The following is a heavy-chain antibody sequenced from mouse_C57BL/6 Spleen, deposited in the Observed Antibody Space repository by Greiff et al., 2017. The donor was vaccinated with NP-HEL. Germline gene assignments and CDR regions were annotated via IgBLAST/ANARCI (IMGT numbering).Heavy chain of an antibody. CDR3: ARRGDDDDWVDY. Sequence: QVQLQQPGAELVRPGSSVKLSCKASGYTFTSYWMHWVKQRPIQGLEWIGNIDPSDSDTHYNQTFKDKATLTVDKSSSTAYMQLSSLTSEDSAVYYCARRGDDDDWVDYWGQGTTLTVSS. J-gene: IGHJ2*01. D-gene: IGHD2-4*01. V-gene: IGHV1-52*01. CDR2: IDPSDSDT. CDR1: GYTFTSYW.